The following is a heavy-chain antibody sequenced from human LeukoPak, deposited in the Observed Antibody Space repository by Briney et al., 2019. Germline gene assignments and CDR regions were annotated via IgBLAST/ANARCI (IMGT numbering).Heavy chain of an antibody. CDR3: ARWYSSGWYSDY. V-gene: IGHV3-21*06. CDR1: GFSFSTYS. CDR2: VSGTSEYI. Sequence: GGSLRLSCAASGFSFSTYSMIWVRQAPGKGLEWVSSVSGTSEYIYYADSVRGRFTISRDNAKNTVYLQMNSLRAEDTAVYYCARWYSSGWYSDYWGRGTLVTVSS. D-gene: IGHD6-19*01. J-gene: IGHJ4*02.